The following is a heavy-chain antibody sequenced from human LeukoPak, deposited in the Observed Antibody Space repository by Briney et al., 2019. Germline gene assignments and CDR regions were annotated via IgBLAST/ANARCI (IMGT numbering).Heavy chain of an antibody. J-gene: IGHJ6*03. CDR2: IYHSGST. Sequence: SETLSLTCTVSGYSISSGYYWGWIRQPPGKGLEWMGSIYHSGSTYYNPSLKSRVTISVDTSKNQFSLKLSSVTAADTAVYYCARVRKEGYYYYMDVWGKGTTVTVSS. CDR3: ARVRKEGYYYYMDV. CDR1: GYSISSGYY. V-gene: IGHV4-38-2*02.